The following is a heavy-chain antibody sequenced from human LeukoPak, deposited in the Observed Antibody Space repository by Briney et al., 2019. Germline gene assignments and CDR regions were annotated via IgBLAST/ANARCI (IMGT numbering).Heavy chain of an antibody. CDR1: GGSISGGGYY. Sequence: PSQTLSLTCTVSGGSISGGGYYRSWIRQHPGKGLEWIGYIYYSGSTYYNPSLKSRVTISVDTSKNQFSLKLSSVTAADTALYYCARHQRYSSGWYGLVDYWGQGTLVTVSS. CDR2: IYYSGST. D-gene: IGHD6-19*01. V-gene: IGHV4-31*03. CDR3: ARHQRYSSGWYGLVDY. J-gene: IGHJ4*02.